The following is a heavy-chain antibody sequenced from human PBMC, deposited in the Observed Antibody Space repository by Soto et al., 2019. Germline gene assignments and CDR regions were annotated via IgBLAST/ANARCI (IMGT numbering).Heavy chain of an antibody. Sequence: QVLLVESGGGVVQPGRSLRLSCAVSGFTFRNHAMHWVRQAPGKGLEWVAQIWFDGSNKYLAEPVKGRFTVSRDNSQNILYLQMNSLTADDTGVYYCARDGQQLAPYSMDVWGQGTTVTVSS. V-gene: IGHV3-33*01. CDR2: IWFDGSNK. CDR3: ARDGQQLAPYSMDV. D-gene: IGHD6-13*01. J-gene: IGHJ6*02. CDR1: GFTFRNHA.